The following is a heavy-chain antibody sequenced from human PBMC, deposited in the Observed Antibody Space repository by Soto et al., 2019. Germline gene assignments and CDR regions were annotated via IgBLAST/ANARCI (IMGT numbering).Heavy chain of an antibody. CDR3: ARSSLYSSSVFHGMDV. CDR1: GYSFTSYW. D-gene: IGHD6-6*01. V-gene: IGHV5-10-1*01. CDR2: IDPSDSYT. J-gene: IGHJ6*02. Sequence: GESLKISCKGSGYSFTSYWITWVRQMPGKGLEWMGRIDPSDSYTNYHPSFQGHVTISADKSISTAYLQWSSLKASDTAMYYCARSSLYSSSVFHGMDVWGQGTTVTVSS.